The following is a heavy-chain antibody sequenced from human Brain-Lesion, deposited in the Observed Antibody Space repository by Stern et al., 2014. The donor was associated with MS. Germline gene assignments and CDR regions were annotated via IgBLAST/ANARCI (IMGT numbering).Heavy chain of an antibody. CDR1: GYIFTGYY. CDR2: INPKTGGT. J-gene: IGHJ6*02. Sequence: QVQLVEPGAEVKKPGASVKVSCKTSGYIFTGYYIHWVRQAPGQGLEWMAWINPKTGGTKYAQKFQGRVPMSRDTSISTAYVELSSLTSDDTAVYYCARDQRGITIFGVVTDYYYLGMDVWGQGTTVTVSS. D-gene: IGHD3-3*01. CDR3: ARDQRGITIFGVVTDYYYLGMDV. V-gene: IGHV1-2*02.